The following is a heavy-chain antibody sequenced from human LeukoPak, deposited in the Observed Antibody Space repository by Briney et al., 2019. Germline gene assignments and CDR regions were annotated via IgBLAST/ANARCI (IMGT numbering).Heavy chain of an antibody. J-gene: IGHJ6*02. CDR2: INHSGST. Sequence: PSETLSLTCAVYGGSFSGYYWSWIRQPPGKGLEWIGEINHSGSTNYNPSLKSRVTISVDTSKNQFSLKLSSVTAADTAVYYCARGWGYYDYVWGSYRYGPRLYGMDAWGQGTTVTVSS. CDR1: GGSFSGYY. D-gene: IGHD3-16*02. V-gene: IGHV4-34*01. CDR3: ARGWGYYDYVWGSYRYGPRLYGMDA.